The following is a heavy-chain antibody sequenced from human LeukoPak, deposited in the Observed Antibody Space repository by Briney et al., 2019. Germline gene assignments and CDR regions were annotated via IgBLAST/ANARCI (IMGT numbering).Heavy chain of an antibody. V-gene: IGHV4-59*08. J-gene: IGHJ4*02. D-gene: IGHD3-16*02. CDR1: GGSITSHP. CDR3: ARHRYDYFDS. CDR2: ISSSGST. Sequence: SETLSLTCNVSGGSITSHPWSWIRQPPGKGLEWIGYISSSGSTNFHPSFKSRVTISADRSKNQISLRMRSVTAADTAVYYCARHRYDYFDSWGQGTLVTVSS.